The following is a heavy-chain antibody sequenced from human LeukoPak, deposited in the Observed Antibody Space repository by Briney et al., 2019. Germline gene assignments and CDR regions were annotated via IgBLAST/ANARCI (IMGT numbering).Heavy chain of an antibody. CDR3: ARLASDYYDSSGPRRGAFDI. Sequence: PGGSLRLSCAASGFTFSSYAMSWVRQAPGKGLEWVSAISGTGGSTYYADSVKGRFTISRDNSKNTLYLQMNSLRAEDTAVYSGARLASDYYDSSGPRRGAFDIWGQGTMVTVSS. CDR1: GFTFSSYA. CDR2: ISGTGGST. V-gene: IGHV3-23*01. D-gene: IGHD3-22*01. J-gene: IGHJ3*02.